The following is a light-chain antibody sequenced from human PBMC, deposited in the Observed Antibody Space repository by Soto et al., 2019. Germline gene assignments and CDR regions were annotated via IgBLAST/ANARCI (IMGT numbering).Light chain of an antibody. V-gene: IGLV2-14*01. CDR2: DVS. J-gene: IGLJ1*01. CDR3: SSYTSSSTPYV. Sequence: QSALTQPASVSGSPGQSITISCTGTSSDVGGYNYVSWYQHHPGKAPKLMIYDVSNRPSGVSNRFSGSKSGNTASLTISGLKADDEADYYCSSYTSSSTPYVFGTGTKLTVL. CDR1: SSDVGGYNY.